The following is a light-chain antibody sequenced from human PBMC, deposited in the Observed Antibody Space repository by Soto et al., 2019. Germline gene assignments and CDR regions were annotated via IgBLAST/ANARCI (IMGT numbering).Light chain of an antibody. V-gene: IGKV1-12*01. J-gene: IGKJ3*01. CDR1: QSVSNW. Sequence: DIQMTQSPSSLSASVGDRVTVTCRASQSVSNWLAWYQQKPGKAPKLLIYAASSLQSGVPSRFSGSGSGTDFTLTISSLQPEDFATYSCQQANSFPFTFGPGTKVDIK. CDR3: QQANSFPFT. CDR2: AAS.